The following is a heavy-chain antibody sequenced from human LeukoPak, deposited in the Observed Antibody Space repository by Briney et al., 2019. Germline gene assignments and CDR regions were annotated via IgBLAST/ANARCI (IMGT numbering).Heavy chain of an antibody. J-gene: IGHJ4*02. Sequence: PRGSLRLSCAASVFTFRCYRMTWVRQAPAKGLEWDSPISSSRNIRYYADSVKGRFTVSRDNAKIKRYLQTNIIRDEDAALCYCARGLWIFDDWGQGTLVTV. D-gene: IGHD2-2*03. CDR2: ISSSRNIR. CDR3: ARGLWIFDD. V-gene: IGHV3-48*02. CDR1: VFTFRCYR.